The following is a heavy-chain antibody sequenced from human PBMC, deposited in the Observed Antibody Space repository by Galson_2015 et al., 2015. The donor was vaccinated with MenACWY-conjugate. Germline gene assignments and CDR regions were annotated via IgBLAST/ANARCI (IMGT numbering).Heavy chain of an antibody. CDR1: GYIFADYW. Sequence: QSGAEVTKPGESLTISCQGSGYIFADYWLGWVRQMPGKGLEWMGAIFPADSNTKVSPSFQGQVTISADRSTNTAYLQWSSLKASDTAMYYCASQRGGNWGKILWGQGTLVTISS. V-gene: IGHV5-51*01. J-gene: IGHJ4*02. CDR3: ASQRGGNWGKIL. CDR2: IFPADSNT. D-gene: IGHD7-27*01.